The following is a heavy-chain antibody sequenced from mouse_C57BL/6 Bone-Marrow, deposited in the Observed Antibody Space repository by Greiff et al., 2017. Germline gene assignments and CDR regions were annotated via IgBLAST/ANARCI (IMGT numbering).Heavy chain of an antibody. D-gene: IGHD2-4*01. J-gene: IGHJ3*01. CDR1: GYTFTSYW. CDR2: IDPSDSYT. CDR3: AREGYDSWFAY. V-gene: IGHV1-69*01. Sequence: QVQLQQPGAELVMPGASVKLSCKASGYTFTSYWMHWVKQRPGQGLEWIGEIDPSDSYTNYNHKFKGKSTLTVDKSSSTAYMQLSSLTSEDSAVYYCAREGYDSWFAYWGQGTLVTVSA.